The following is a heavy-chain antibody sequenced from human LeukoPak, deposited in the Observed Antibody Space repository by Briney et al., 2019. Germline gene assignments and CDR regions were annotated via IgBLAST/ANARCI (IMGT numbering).Heavy chain of an antibody. J-gene: IGHJ4*02. D-gene: IGHD6-13*01. CDR3: AKDGGMYTSSWYARFDN. V-gene: IGHV3-30*18. CDR2: ISYDGSNK. CDR1: RFTFSSYG. Sequence: GGSLRLSCAASRFTFSSYGMHWVRQAPGKGLEWAAVISYDGSNKYYADSVKGRFTISRDNSKNTLYLQMNSLRAEDTAVYYCAKDGGMYTSSWYARFDNWGQGTLGTVSS.